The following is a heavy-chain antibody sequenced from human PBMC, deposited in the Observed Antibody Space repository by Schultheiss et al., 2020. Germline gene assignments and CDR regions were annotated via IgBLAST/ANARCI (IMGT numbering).Heavy chain of an antibody. J-gene: IGHJ6*02. CDR1: GGSFSGYY. Sequence: SETLSLTCAVYGGSFSGYYWSWIRQPPGKGLEWIGEINHSGSTNYNPSLKSRVTISVDTSKNQFSLKLSSVTAADTAVYYCARDSSYYDSSGYYSYGMDVWGQGTTVTVSS. V-gene: IGHV4-34*01. CDR3: ARDSSYYDSSGYYSYGMDV. D-gene: IGHD3-22*01. CDR2: INHSGST.